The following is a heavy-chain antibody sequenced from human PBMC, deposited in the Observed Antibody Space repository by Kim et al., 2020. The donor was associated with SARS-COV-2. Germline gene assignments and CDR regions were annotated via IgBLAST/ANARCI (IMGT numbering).Heavy chain of an antibody. D-gene: IGHD3-10*01. Sequence: SETLSLTCAVYGGSFSGYYWSWIRQPPGKGLEWIGEINHSGSTNYNPSLKSRVTISVDTSKNQFSLKLSSVTAADTAVYYCARGSGITMVRGVLSGYYYYYGMDVWGQGTTVTVSS. CDR2: INHSGST. CDR1: GGSFSGYY. CDR3: ARGSGITMVRGVLSGYYYYYGMDV. V-gene: IGHV4-34*01. J-gene: IGHJ6*02.